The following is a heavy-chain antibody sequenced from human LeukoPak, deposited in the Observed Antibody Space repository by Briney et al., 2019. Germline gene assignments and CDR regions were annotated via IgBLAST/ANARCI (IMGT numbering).Heavy chain of an antibody. D-gene: IGHD3-3*01. CDR1: GFTFSSYW. V-gene: IGHV4-34*01. CDR2: INHSGST. J-gene: IGHJ4*02. CDR3: ARGIRPLYYDCWSGHYYFDY. Sequence: GSLRLSCAASGFTFSSYWMSWVRQAPGKGLEWIGEINHSGSTNYNPSLKSRVTISVDSSKTQFSLKLTSVTAADIAVYYCARGIRPLYYDCWSGHYYFDYWGQGTLVTVSS.